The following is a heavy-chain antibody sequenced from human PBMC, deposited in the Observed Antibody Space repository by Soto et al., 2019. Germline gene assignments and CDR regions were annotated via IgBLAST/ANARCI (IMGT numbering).Heavy chain of an antibody. Sequence: SETLSLTCSVSGGFLSSSNYYWSWIRQPPGKGLEWIGYISHSGSTNYNPSLKSRVTIAVDTSKNQYSLKVNSGNAADAAGYYCARGALRFLGYRFDPWGQGARVTVSS. CDR3: ARGALRFLGYRFDP. V-gene: IGHV4-61*01. D-gene: IGHD3-3*01. CDR1: GGFLSSSNYY. CDR2: ISHSGST. J-gene: IGHJ5*02.